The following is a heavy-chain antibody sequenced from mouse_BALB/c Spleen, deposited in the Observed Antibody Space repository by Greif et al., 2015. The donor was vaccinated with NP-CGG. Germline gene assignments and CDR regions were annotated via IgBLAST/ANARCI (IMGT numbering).Heavy chain of an antibody. CDR3: AREEVTRDAMDY. Sequence: VQRVESGPGLVAPSQSLSITCTVSGFSLTGYGVNWACQPPGKGLEWLGMIWGDGSTDYNSALKSRLSISKDKSKSXVFLKMNSLQTDDTARYYCAREEVTRDAMDYWGQGTSVTVSS. CDR2: IWGDGST. D-gene: IGHD2-2*01. CDR1: GFSLTGYG. J-gene: IGHJ4*01. V-gene: IGHV2-6-7*01.